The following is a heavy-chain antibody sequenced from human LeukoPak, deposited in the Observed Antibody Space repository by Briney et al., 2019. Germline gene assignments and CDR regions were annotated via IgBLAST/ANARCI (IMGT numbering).Heavy chain of an antibody. CDR1: GYTFTGYY. V-gene: IGHV1-2*02. Sequence: ASVKVSCKASGYTFTGYYMHWVRQAPGQGLEWMGWINPNSGGTNYEQKFQGRVTMTRDTSISTAYMELSRLRSDDTAVYYCARWTTDYYYYYMDVWGKGTTVTVSS. CDR2: INPNSGGT. CDR3: ARWTTDYYYYYMDV. D-gene: IGHD4-11*01. J-gene: IGHJ6*03.